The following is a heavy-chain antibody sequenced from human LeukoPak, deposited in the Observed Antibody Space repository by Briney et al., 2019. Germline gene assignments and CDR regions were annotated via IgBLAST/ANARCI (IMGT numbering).Heavy chain of an antibody. CDR2: INHSGST. CDR3: ARAQRYYFDY. CDR1: GGSISSSSYY. Sequence: SETLSLTCTVSGGSISSSSYYWSWIRQPPGKGLEWIGEINHSGSTNYNPSLKSRVTISVDTSKNQFSLKLSSVTAADTAVYYCARAQRYYFDYWGQGTLVTVSS. J-gene: IGHJ4*02. D-gene: IGHD1-1*01. V-gene: IGHV4-39*07.